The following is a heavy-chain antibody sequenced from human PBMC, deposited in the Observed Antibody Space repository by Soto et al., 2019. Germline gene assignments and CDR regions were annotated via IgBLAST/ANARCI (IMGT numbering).Heavy chain of an antibody. V-gene: IGHV4-31*03. Sequence: TLSLTCTVAGGSISSGGYYWSWIRQHPGKGLEWIGYIYDSGSTYYNPSLKSRVTISGDTSKNQFSLILSSVTAADTAVYYCARVASSGYYFQLRPYYFDYWGQGALVTVSS. CDR3: ARVASSGYYFQLRPYYFDY. CDR1: GGSISSGGYY. CDR2: IYDSGST. D-gene: IGHD3-22*01. J-gene: IGHJ4*02.